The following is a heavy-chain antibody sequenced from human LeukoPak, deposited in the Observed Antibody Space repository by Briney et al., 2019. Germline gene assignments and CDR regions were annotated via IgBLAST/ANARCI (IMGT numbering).Heavy chain of an antibody. V-gene: IGHV4-39*01. J-gene: IGHJ4*02. CDR2: IYYIGST. D-gene: IGHD3/OR15-3a*01. CDR1: GDSISSSSYY. Sequence: SETLSLTCTVSGDSISSSSYYWGWIRQPPGKGLGWIGSIYYIGSTYYNPSLKSQVSISIDTSKNQFSLRLTSVTAADTAVYYCARQTGSGLFILPGGQGTLVTVSS. CDR3: ARQTGSGLFILP.